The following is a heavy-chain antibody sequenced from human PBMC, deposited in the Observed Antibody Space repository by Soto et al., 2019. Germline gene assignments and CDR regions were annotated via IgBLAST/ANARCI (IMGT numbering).Heavy chain of an antibody. V-gene: IGHV4-31*03. CDR3: AREVAATTHFDS. CDR1: GGSISSGGHY. CDR2: MYYAGSG. Sequence: QVQLQESGPGLVKPSQTLSLTCTVSGGSISSGGHYWRWIRQHPGKGLEWIGYMYYAGSGYYNPSLQSRVTISIDTSKNQFSLELSSVTAADTAVYYCAREVAATTHFDSWGQGTLVTVSS. D-gene: IGHD5-12*01. J-gene: IGHJ4*02.